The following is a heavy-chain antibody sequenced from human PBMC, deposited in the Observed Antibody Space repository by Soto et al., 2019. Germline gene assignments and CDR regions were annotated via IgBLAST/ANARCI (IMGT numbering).Heavy chain of an antibody. J-gene: IGHJ5*02. CDR3: ARGYDYVWGSYRSRGWFDP. CDR1: GGSISSSNW. CDR2: IYHSGST. V-gene: IGHV4-4*02. Sequence: QVQLQESGPGLVKPSGTLSLTCAVSGGSISSSNWWSWVRQPPGKGLEWIGEIYHSGSTNYNPSLTSRVTISVAKSKNQFSLKLSSVTAADTAVYYCARGYDYVWGSYRSRGWFDPWGQGTLVTVSS. D-gene: IGHD3-16*02.